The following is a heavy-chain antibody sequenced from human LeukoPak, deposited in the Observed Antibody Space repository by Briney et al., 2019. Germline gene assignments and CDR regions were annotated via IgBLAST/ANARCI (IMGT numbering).Heavy chain of an antibody. J-gene: IGHJ4*02. V-gene: IGHV3-23*01. D-gene: IGHD3-22*01. CDR2: ISGSGGST. Sequence: GGSLRLSCAASGFTFSSYAMSWVRRAPGKGLEWVSAISGSGGSTYYADSVKGRFTISRDNSKNTLYRQMNSLRAEDTAVYYCAKVPDSSGYYYKYYFDYWGQGTLVTVSS. CDR3: AKVPDSSGYYYKYYFDY. CDR1: GFTFSSYA.